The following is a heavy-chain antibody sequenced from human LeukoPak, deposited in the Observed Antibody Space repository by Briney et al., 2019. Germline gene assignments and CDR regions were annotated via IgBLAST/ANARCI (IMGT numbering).Heavy chain of an antibody. CDR1: GFTFSTYT. J-gene: IGHJ5*02. V-gene: IGHV3-64D*06. CDR2: INGDGRTT. Sequence: GGSLRLSCSASGFTFSTYTMYWVRQAPGKGLEFVSVINGDGRTTYYADSVKGRFTISRDNSKNTLYLQMNSLRAEDTAVYYCVGDQVDNVGWLTWGQGTRVTVSS. D-gene: IGHD5-12*01. CDR3: VGDQVDNVGWLT.